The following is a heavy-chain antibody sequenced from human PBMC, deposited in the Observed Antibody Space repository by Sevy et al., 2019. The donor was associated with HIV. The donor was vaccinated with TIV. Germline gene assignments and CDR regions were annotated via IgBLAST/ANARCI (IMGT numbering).Heavy chain of an antibody. Sequence: GGSLRLSCAASGFTFSSYSMNWVRQAPGKGLEWVSSISSSSSYIYYADSVKGRFTISRDNAKSSLYLQMKSLRAEDTAVYYCARDCSSTSCLWGLDVWGQGTTVTVSS. V-gene: IGHV3-21*04. D-gene: IGHD2-2*01. CDR3: ARDCSSTSCLWGLDV. CDR1: GFTFSSYS. CDR2: ISSSSSYI. J-gene: IGHJ6*02.